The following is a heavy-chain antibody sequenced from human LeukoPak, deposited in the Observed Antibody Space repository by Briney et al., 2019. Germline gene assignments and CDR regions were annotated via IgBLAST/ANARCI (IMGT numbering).Heavy chain of an antibody. V-gene: IGHV4-59*01. CDR2: IYYSGST. CDR1: GGSISSYY. J-gene: IGHJ4*02. Sequence: PSETLSLTCTVSGGSISSYYWSWIRQPPGKGLEWIGFIYYSGSTNYKPSLKSRVTISVDTSKNQFSLKLNSVTAADTAVYYCARGTTDCDYWGQGTLVTVSS. CDR3: ARGTTDCDY. D-gene: IGHD1-7*01.